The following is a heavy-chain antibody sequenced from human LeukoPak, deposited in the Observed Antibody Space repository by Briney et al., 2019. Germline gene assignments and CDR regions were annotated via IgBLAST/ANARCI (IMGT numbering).Heavy chain of an antibody. CDR2: ISAYNGNT. CDR1: GYTFTSYG. D-gene: IGHD2-21*02. V-gene: IGHV1-18*01. Sequence: ASVTVSCKASGYTFTSYGIIWVRQAPGQGLEWMGWISAYNGNTNYAQKLQGRATMTTDTSTSTAYMELRSLRSDDTAVYYCARHRTAMVPFDYWGQGTLVTVSS. CDR3: ARHRTAMVPFDY. J-gene: IGHJ4*02.